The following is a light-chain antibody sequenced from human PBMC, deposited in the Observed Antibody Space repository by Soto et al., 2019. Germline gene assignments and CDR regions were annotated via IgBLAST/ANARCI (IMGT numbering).Light chain of an antibody. CDR2: AAS. V-gene: IGKV1-39*01. CDR1: QSISNF. J-gene: IGKJ5*01. CDR3: QQSYDSPVT. Sequence: DIPMTQSPSSLSASVGDRVTITCRASQSISNFLSWYQHRPGKAPKLLIYAASTLQSGVPSRFSGSGSGTDFTLTISSLQPEDFAAYYCQQSYDSPVTFGQGTRLDIK.